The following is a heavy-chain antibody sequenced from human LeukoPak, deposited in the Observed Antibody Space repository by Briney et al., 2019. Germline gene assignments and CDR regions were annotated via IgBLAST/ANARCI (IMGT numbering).Heavy chain of an antibody. V-gene: IGHV1-8*01. CDR2: MNPNSGNT. Sequence: ASVKVSCKASGYTFTSYDINWVRQATGQGLEWMGWMNPNSGNTGYAQKFQGGVTMTRNTSISTAYMELSSLRSEDTAVYYCARECYDFWSGPFRYYYYYMDVWGKGTTVTVSS. J-gene: IGHJ6*03. D-gene: IGHD3-3*01. CDR3: ARECYDFWSGPFRYYYYYMDV. CDR1: GYTFTSYD.